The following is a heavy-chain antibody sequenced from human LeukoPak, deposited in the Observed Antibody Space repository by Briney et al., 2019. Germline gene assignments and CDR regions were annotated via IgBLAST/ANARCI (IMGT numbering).Heavy chain of an antibody. J-gene: IGHJ4*02. D-gene: IGHD5-12*01. V-gene: IGHV1-18*01. CDR1: GYIFTSYG. CDR2: ISIYNGKT. CDR3: AKVISVATGKYYFDY. Sequence: GASVKVSCKASGYIFTSYGIIWVRQAPGQGLEWMGWISIYNGKTNYAQKFRGRVTMTTDTSTSTAFMELRSLRSDDTAVYYCAKVISVATGKYYFDYWGQGTLVTVSS.